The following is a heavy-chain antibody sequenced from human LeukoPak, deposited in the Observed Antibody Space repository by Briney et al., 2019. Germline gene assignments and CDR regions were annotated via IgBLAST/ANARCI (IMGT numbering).Heavy chain of an antibody. CDR3: ARPGVEVAGVYYFDY. Sequence: GGSLRLSCAASGFTFSSYWMNWARQAPGKGLEWVASINHNGNVNYYVDSVKGRFTISRDNAKNSLYLQMSNLRAEDTAMYYCARPGVEVAGVYYFDYWGQGTLVTVSS. J-gene: IGHJ4*02. CDR2: INHNGNVN. D-gene: IGHD6-19*01. CDR1: GFTFSSYW. V-gene: IGHV3-7*03.